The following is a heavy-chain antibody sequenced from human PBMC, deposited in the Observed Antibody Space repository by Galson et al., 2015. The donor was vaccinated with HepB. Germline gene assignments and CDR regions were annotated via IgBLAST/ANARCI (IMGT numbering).Heavy chain of an antibody. V-gene: IGHV1-69*13. CDR1: GGTFSRYA. CDR2: IMPIFRSP. D-gene: IGHD4-23*01. J-gene: IGHJ6*02. Sequence: SVKVSCKAPGGTFSRYAISWVRQAHGQGLEWMGGIMPIFRSPDYAQRFKGRVTITADESTNTAYMELSSLSSEDTAIYYCASKDYGGAGNYYYGIDVWGQGTTVIVSS. CDR3: ASKDYGGAGNYYYGIDV.